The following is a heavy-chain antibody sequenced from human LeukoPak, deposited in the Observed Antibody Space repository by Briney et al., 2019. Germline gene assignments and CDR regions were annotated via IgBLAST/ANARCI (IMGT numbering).Heavy chain of an antibody. CDR2: ISSSGSTI. D-gene: IGHD3-9*01. V-gene: IGHV3-11*01. CDR1: GFTFSDYY. CDR3: ARFGVTYYDILTGYYSDY. Sequence: PGGSLRLSCAASGFTFSDYYMSWIRQAPGKGLEWVSYISSSGSTIYYADSVKGRFTISRDNAKNSLYLQMNSLRAEDTAVYYCARFGVTYYDILTGYYSDYWGQGTLVTVSS. J-gene: IGHJ4*02.